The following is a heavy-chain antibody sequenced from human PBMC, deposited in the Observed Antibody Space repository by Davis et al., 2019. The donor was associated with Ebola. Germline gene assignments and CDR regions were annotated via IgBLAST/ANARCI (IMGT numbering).Heavy chain of an antibody. CDR1: GFTFSSYW. D-gene: IGHD6-13*01. CDR2: IKQDGSEK. Sequence: GESLKISCAASGFTFSSYWMSWVRQAPGKGLEWVANIKQDGSEKYYVDSVKGRFTISRDNAKNSLYLQMNSLRAEDTAVYYCAREWQQLENWFDPWGQGTLVTVSS. V-gene: IGHV3-7*01. J-gene: IGHJ5*02. CDR3: AREWQQLENWFDP.